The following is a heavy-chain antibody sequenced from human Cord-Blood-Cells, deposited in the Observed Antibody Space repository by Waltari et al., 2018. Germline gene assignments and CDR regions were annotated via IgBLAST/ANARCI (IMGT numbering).Heavy chain of an antibody. CDR1: GFTFSSYE. CDR2: ISSIGSTI. V-gene: IGHV3-48*03. J-gene: IGHJ4*02. Sequence: EVQLVESGGGLVQPGGSLRLSCAASGFTFSSYEMNWVRQAPGKGLEGVSYISSIGSTIYYADSVKGRFTISRDNAKNSLYLQMNSLRAEDTAVYYCASEAWGRYFDYWGQGTLVTVSS. CDR3: ASEAWGRYFDY. D-gene: IGHD7-27*01.